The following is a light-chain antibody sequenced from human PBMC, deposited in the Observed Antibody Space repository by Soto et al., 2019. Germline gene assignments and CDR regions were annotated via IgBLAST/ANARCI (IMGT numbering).Light chain of an antibody. J-gene: IGKJ3*01. Sequence: DIQLTQSPSSLSASVGDRVTITCRTSQRISDNLHWYQQKPGKAPNLLIYVASNLQNGVPSRFRGGGSGTEFTLTISSLQPEDFATYFCQLSYGSPFTFGPG. CDR3: QLSYGSPFT. CDR1: QRISDN. V-gene: IGKV1-39*01. CDR2: VAS.